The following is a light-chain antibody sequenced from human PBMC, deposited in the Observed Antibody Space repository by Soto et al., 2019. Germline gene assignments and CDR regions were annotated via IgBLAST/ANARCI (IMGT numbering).Light chain of an antibody. J-gene: IGLJ3*02. CDR3: SSSPPSTTWV. Sequence: QSALTQPASVSGSPGQSITISCTGTNSDVGGYNYVSWYQHHPGKAPKLMIYEVSNRPSGVSNRFSGSKSGTTASLTISGLQAEDEADYYCSSSPPSTTWVFGGGTKLTVL. V-gene: IGLV2-14*01. CDR2: EVS. CDR1: NSDVGGYNY.